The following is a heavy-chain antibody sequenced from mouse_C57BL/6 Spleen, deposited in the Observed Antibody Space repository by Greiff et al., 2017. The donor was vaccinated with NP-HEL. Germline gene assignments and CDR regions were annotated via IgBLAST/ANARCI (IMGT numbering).Heavy chain of an antibody. Sequence: EVQLVESGGGLVQPGGSLSLSCAASGFTFTDYYMSWVRQPPGKALEWLGFIRNKANGYTTEYSASVKGRFTISRDNSQSILYLQMNALRAEDSATYYCARYPIYDGYLCAMDYWGQGTSVTVSS. CDR1: GFTFTDYY. V-gene: IGHV7-3*01. D-gene: IGHD2-3*01. CDR2: IRNKANGYTT. CDR3: ARYPIYDGYLCAMDY. J-gene: IGHJ4*01.